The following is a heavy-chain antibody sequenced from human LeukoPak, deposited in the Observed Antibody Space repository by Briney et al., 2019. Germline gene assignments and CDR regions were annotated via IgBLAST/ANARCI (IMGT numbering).Heavy chain of an antibody. Sequence: ASVKVSCKASGYTFTSYGISWVRQAPGQGLEWMGWISAYNGNTNYAQKLQGRVTMTTDTSTSTAYMELRSLRSDDTAVYYCASSKPIPYDSSGDDAFDIWGQGTMVTVSS. CDR2: ISAYNGNT. CDR3: ASSKPIPYDSSGDDAFDI. J-gene: IGHJ3*02. D-gene: IGHD3-22*01. V-gene: IGHV1-18*01. CDR1: GYTFTSYG.